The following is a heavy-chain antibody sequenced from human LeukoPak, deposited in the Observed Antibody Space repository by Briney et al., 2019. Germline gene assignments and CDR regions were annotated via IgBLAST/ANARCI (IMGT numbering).Heavy chain of an antibody. CDR3: ARYPRSRYYFDY. V-gene: IGHV1-46*01. CDR2: INPSGGST. CDR1: GYTFTSYY. Sequence: ASVKVSCKASGYTFTSYYMHWVRQAPGQGLEWMGIINPSGGSTSYAQKFQGRVTITRNTSISTAYMELSSLRSEDTAVYYCARYPRSRYYFDYWGQGTLVTVSS. J-gene: IGHJ4*02.